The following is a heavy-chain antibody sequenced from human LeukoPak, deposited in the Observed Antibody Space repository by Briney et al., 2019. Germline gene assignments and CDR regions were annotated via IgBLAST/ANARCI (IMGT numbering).Heavy chain of an antibody. Sequence: ASVTVSCTPSGYTFTDYYIHWVRQAPGQGLEWMGWINPNSGGTNYVQRFQGRVTMTRDTSITTAYMDLSSLTSDDSAVYYCARRRGDYWGQGTLVTVSS. CDR2: INPNSGGT. J-gene: IGHJ4*02. D-gene: IGHD3-10*01. V-gene: IGHV1-2*02. CDR1: GYTFTDYY. CDR3: ARRRGDY.